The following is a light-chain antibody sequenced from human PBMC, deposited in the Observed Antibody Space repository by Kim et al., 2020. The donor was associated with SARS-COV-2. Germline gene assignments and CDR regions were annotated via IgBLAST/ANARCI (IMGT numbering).Light chain of an antibody. Sequence: GTSSCPGNSGSIDSNLVQWFQQRPGSPPAIVMYETNRRPSGVPDRFSGSIDSSSNSASLTISGLKTEDEADYYCQSYYDSEYHWVFGGGTQLTVL. CDR1: SGSIDSNL. J-gene: IGLJ2*01. CDR3: QSYYDSEYHWV. V-gene: IGLV6-57*02. CDR2: ETN.